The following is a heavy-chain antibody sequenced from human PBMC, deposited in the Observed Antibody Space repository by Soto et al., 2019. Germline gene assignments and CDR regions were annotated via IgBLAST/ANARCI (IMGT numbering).Heavy chain of an antibody. CDR2: IYTSGST. CDR3: ARAKRRPYDSSGYYYDLTYFDY. CDR1: GGSISSYY. Sequence: SETLSLTCTVSGGSISSYYWSWIRQPAGKGPEWIGRIYTSGSTNYNPSLKSRVTMSVDTSKNQFSLKLSSVTAADTAVYYCARAKRRPYDSSGYYYDLTYFDYWGQGTLVTVSS. J-gene: IGHJ4*02. D-gene: IGHD3-22*01. V-gene: IGHV4-4*07.